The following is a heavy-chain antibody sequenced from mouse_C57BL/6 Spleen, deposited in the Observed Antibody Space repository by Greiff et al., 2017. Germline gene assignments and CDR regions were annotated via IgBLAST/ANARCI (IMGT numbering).Heavy chain of an antibody. J-gene: IGHJ4*01. CDR3: ARRGPGAMDY. CDR2: IHPNSGST. Sequence: QVQLKQPGAELVKPGASVKLSCTASGYTFTSYWMHWVKQRPGQGLEWIGRIHPNSGSTNYNEKFKSKATLTVDKSSSTAYMQLSSLTSEDSAVYYCARRGPGAMDYWGQGTSVTVSS. V-gene: IGHV1-64*01. D-gene: IGHD3-3*01. CDR1: GYTFTSYW.